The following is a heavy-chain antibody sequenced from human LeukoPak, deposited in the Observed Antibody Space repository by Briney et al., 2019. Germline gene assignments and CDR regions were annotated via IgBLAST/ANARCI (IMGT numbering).Heavy chain of an antibody. CDR3: ARRLTYYYDSSGYAFDI. J-gene: IGHJ3*02. CDR1: GYTFTSYG. D-gene: IGHD3-22*01. Sequence: GASVKVSCKASGYTFTSYGISWVRQAPGQGLEWMGWISAYNGNTNYAQKLQGRVTMTTDTSTSTAYMELRSLRSDDTAVYYCARRLTYYYDSSGYAFDIWGQGTMVTVSS. CDR2: ISAYNGNT. V-gene: IGHV1-18*01.